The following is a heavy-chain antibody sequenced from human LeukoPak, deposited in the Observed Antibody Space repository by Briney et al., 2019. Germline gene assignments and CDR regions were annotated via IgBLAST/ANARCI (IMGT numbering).Heavy chain of an antibody. V-gene: IGHV4-59*12. J-gene: IGHJ4*02. CDR2: IYYSGST. CDR1: GGSISNKY. CDR3: ARPINPYYYGSGSYGFDY. Sequence: SETLSLTCTVSGGSISNKYWSWIRQPPGKGLEWIGYIYYSGSTNYNPSLKSRVTISVDTSKNQFSLKLSSVTAADTAVYYCARPINPYYYGSGSYGFDYWGQGTLVTVSS. D-gene: IGHD3-10*01.